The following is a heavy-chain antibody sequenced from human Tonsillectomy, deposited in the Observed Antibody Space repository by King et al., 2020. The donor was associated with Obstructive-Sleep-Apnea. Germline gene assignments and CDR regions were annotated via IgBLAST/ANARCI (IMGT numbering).Heavy chain of an antibody. CDR1: GFDLSSYA. V-gene: IGHV3-23*04. CDR2: IRGSGTDT. J-gene: IGHJ4*02. D-gene: IGHD3-16*01. Sequence: VQLVESGGGSVPPGGSLRLSCAASGFDLSSYAMTWVRQAPGKGLEWISSIRGSGTDTYHADSVKGRFTLSRDNSKNTVYLQMSKLRAGDTAVYFCARRGDDYIWGDYFFDLWGRGTLVTVSS. CDR3: ARRGDDYIWGDYFFDL.